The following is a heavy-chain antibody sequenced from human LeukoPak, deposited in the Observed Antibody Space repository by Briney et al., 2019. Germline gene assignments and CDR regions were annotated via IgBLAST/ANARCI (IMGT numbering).Heavy chain of an antibody. V-gene: IGHV3-23*01. Sequence: PGVSLRLSCAASGFTFSSYAMSWVRQAPGKGLEWVSAISGSGGSTYYADSVKGRFTISRDNSKNTLYLQMNSLRAEDTAVYYCAKVREGEDYFDYWGQGTLVTVSS. J-gene: IGHJ4*02. CDR3: AKVREGEDYFDY. CDR1: GFTFSSYA. CDR2: ISGSGGST.